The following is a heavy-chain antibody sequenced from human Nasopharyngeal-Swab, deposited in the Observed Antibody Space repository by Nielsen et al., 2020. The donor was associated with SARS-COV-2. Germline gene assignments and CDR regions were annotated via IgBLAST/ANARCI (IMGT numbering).Heavy chain of an antibody. J-gene: IGHJ4*02. D-gene: IGHD5-18*01. CDR3: TRSLGYGEYGY. CDR2: IRTKPNNFAT. Sequence: GESLKISCAASGFFFSDSAMHWVRQASGKGLEWVGHIRTKPNNFATAYAASVKGRFTISRDDSKDTAYLQMNGLKTEDTAMYFCTRSLGYGEYGYWGQGILVTVSS. CDR1: GFFFSDSA. V-gene: IGHV3-73*01.